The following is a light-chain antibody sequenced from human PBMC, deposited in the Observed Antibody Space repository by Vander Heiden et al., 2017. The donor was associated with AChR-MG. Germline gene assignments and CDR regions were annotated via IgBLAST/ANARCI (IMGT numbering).Light chain of an antibody. CDR2: GAS. CDR3: QQSFDVPPT. V-gene: IGKV1-39*01. Sequence: DIQMTQSPSSLTASVGQTVTITCRASETVRNYLNWYQQRSGKAPKLLIYGASNLQSGVSSRFSGSGYGTDFTLTISSLQPDDFATYFCQQSFDVPPTFAQGTKVEIK. J-gene: IGKJ2*01. CDR1: ETVRNY.